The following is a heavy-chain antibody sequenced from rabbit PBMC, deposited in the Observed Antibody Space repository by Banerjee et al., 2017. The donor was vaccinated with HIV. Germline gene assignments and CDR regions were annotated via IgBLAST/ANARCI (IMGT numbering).Heavy chain of an antibody. Sequence: QEQLVESGGGLVQPEGSLTLTCKASGFDLSSNAMCWVRQAPGKGPEWIACIYNGDGSTYYASWANGRFTISKASWTTVTLQMTSLTAADTASYFCARDLAGVIGWNFGLWGQGTLVTVS. J-gene: IGHJ4*01. V-gene: IGHV1S47*01. D-gene: IGHD4-1*01. CDR2: IYNGDGST. CDR1: GFDLSSNA. CDR3: ARDLAGVIGWNFGL.